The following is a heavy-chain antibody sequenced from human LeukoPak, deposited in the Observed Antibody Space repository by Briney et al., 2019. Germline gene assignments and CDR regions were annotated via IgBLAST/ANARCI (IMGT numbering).Heavy chain of an antibody. CDR2: IYHSGST. CDR1: GGSISTYY. Sequence: PSETLSLTCTLSGGSISTYYWSWIRQPPGKGLEWIGYIYHSGSTKYNPALKRRVTISIDTYKNKFSLKLGSVTAAERAVYFCARGGGYASRSGYWGQGALVTVSS. CDR3: ARGGGYASRSGY. V-gene: IGHV4-59*01. J-gene: IGHJ4*02. D-gene: IGHD5-12*01.